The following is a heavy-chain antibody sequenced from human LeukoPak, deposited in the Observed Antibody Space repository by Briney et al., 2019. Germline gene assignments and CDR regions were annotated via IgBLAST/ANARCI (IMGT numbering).Heavy chain of an antibody. V-gene: IGHV3-21*05. CDR1: GFTFSSYS. D-gene: IGHD6-13*01. CDR3: ARAAAGKGDAFDY. J-gene: IGHJ4*02. Sequence: PGGSLRLSCAASGFTFSSYSMNWVRQAPGKGLEWVSYISSSSSYIYYADSVKGRFTISRDNAKNSLYLQMNSLRAEDTAVYYCARAAAGKGDAFDYWGQGTLVTVSS. CDR2: ISSSSSYI.